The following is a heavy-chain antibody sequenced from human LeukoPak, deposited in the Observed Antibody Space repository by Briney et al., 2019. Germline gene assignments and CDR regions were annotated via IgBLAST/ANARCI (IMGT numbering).Heavy chain of an antibody. V-gene: IGHV3-7*03. CDR2: IKQDGSEK. D-gene: IGHD1-14*01. Sequence: GGSLRLSCAASGFTFSNYWMSWVRQAPGKGLEWVANIKQDGSEKYYVGSVKGRFTISRDNAKTSLYLQMNSLRAEDTAVYYCARDVLAAGATGTFDIWGQGTMVTVSS. CDR3: ARDVLAAGATGTFDI. J-gene: IGHJ3*02. CDR1: GFTFSNYW.